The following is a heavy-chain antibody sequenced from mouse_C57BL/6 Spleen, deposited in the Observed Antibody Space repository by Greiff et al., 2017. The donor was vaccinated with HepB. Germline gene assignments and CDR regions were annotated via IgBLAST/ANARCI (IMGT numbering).Heavy chain of an antibody. CDR2: IDPSDSYT. Sequence: VQLQQPGAELVMPGASVKLSCKASGYTFTSYWMHWVKQRPGQGLEWIGEIDPSDSYTNYNQKFKGKSTLTVDKSSSTAYMQLSSLTSEDSAVYYCAIQYYGSSGYFDYWGQGTTLTVSS. V-gene: IGHV1-69*01. CDR3: AIQYYGSSGYFDY. CDR1: GYTFTSYW. D-gene: IGHD1-1*01. J-gene: IGHJ2*01.